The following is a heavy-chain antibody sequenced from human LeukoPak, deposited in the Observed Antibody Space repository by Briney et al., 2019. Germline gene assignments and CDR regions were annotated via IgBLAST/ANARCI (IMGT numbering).Heavy chain of an antibody. D-gene: IGHD1-26*01. CDR2: ISSSGTTI. J-gene: IGHJ4*02. CDR1: GFTISRYE. Sequence: QPGGSLRLSCAASGFTISRYEMNWVRQAPGKGLEWVSYISSSGTTIYYADSVKGRFIISRDNAKNSLYLQMNSLSAEDTAMYYCARSMSGSRELWGRGTLVTVSP. V-gene: IGHV3-48*03. CDR3: ARSMSGSREL.